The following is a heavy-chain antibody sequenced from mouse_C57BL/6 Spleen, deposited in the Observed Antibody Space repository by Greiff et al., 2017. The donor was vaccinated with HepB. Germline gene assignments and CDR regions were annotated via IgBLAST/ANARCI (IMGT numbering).Heavy chain of an antibody. CDR3: ARNDYGYYYAMDY. Sequence: VQLQQPGAELVRPGSSVKLSCKASGYTFTSYWMHWVKQRPIQGLEWIGNIDPSDSETHYNQKFKDKATLTVDKSSSTAYMQLSSLTSEDSAVYYCARNDYGYYYAMDYWGQGTSVTVSS. CDR2: IDPSDSET. CDR1: GYTFTSYW. J-gene: IGHJ4*01. D-gene: IGHD2-4*01. V-gene: IGHV1-52*01.